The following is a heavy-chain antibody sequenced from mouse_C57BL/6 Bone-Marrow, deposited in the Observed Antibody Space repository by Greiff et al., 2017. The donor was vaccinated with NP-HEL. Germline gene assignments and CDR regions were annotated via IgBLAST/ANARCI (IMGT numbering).Heavy chain of an antibody. CDR3: ARQGITTVVAPFDY. D-gene: IGHD1-1*01. J-gene: IGHJ2*01. V-gene: IGHV5-12*01. CDR1: GFTFSDYY. Sequence: EVKLMESGGGLVQPGGSLKLSCAASGFTFSDYYMYWVRQTPEKRLEWVAYISNGGGSTYYPDTVKGRFTISRDNAKNTLYLQMSRLKSEDTAMYYCARQGITTVVAPFDYWGQGTTLTVSS. CDR2: ISNGGGST.